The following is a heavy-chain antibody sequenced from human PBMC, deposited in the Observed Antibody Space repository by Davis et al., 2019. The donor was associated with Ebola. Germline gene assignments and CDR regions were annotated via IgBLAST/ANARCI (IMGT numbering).Heavy chain of an antibody. J-gene: IGHJ3*01. V-gene: IGHV1-46*02. CDR1: GYSFNHYA. CDR3: AAGGSRGGFDV. CDR2: IIPIFGTA. Sequence: AASVKVSCKASGYSFNHYAMYWVRQAPGQGLEWMGGIIPIFGTANYAQKFQGRVTMTRDTSTSTVYMELSSLRSDDSAVYYCAAGGSRGGFDVWGQGTMVTVS. D-gene: IGHD1-26*01.